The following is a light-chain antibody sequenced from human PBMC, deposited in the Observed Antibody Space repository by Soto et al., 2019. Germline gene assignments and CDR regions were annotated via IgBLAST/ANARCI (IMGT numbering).Light chain of an antibody. J-gene: IGKJ1*01. V-gene: IGKV3-15*01. CDR1: QSVSSN. Sequence: EIVMTQSPATLSVSPGERATLSCRASQSVSSNLAWYQQKPGQAPRLLIYGASTRPTGIPARFSGSGSGTEFTLTISSLQSEEFAVYYCQQYNNGLWTFGQGTKVDIK. CDR2: GAS. CDR3: QQYNNGLWT.